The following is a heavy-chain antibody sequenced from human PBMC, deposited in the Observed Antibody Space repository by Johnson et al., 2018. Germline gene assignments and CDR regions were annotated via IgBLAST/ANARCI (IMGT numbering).Heavy chain of an antibody. Sequence: QVQLVQSGGGVVQPWRSLRLSCAASGFTFSSYGMHWVRQAPGKGLEWVAVISYDGSNKYYADSVKGRFTISRDNSKNTLYLQMNSLRAEDTAVYYCARDSCAYSSSCQKVAFDIWGQGTMVTVSS. V-gene: IGHV3-30*03. D-gene: IGHD6-13*01. CDR3: ARDSCAYSSSCQKVAFDI. CDR2: ISYDGSNK. J-gene: IGHJ3*02. CDR1: GFTFSSYG.